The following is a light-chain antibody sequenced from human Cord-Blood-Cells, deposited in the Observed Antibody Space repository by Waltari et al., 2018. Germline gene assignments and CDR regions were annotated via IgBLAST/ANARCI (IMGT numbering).Light chain of an antibody. Sequence: QSALTQPASVSGSPGQSITISCTGTSSDVGGYNYVSWYQQQPGKAPKLMIYDVSKRPSGVSNRFSGSKYGNTASLTISGLQAEDEADYYCSSYTSSSTLVFGGGTKLTVL. J-gene: IGLJ2*01. CDR2: DVS. CDR3: SSYTSSSTLV. V-gene: IGLV2-14*01. CDR1: SSDVGGYNY.